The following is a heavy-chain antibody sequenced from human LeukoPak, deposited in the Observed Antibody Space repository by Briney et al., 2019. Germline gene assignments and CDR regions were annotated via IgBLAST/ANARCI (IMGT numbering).Heavy chain of an antibody. J-gene: IGHJ6*02. CDR3: ARDRGTTPKYYYGTDV. CDR1: GFTFSCYA. CDR2: ISYDESDK. Sequence: PGGSLRLSCAASGFTFSCYALHWVRQAPGRGLEWVALISYDESDKYYADFVKGRFAISRDNFKNTLYLQMNSLRAEDTAVYYCARDRGTTPKYYYGTDVWGQGTTVAVSS. D-gene: IGHD2-2*01. V-gene: IGHV3-30*03.